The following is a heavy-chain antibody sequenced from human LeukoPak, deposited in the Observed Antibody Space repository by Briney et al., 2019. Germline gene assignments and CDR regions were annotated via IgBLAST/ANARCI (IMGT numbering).Heavy chain of an antibody. CDR3: AWARIAAAGLPDY. CDR2: ISSSSSYI. D-gene: IGHD6-13*01. V-gene: IGHV3-21*01. J-gene: IGHJ4*02. Sequence: PGGSLRLSCAASGFTFSSYSMNWVRQAPGKGLEWVSSISSSSSYIYYADSVKGRFTISRDNAKNSLYLQMNSLRAEDTAVYYCAWARIAAAGLPDYWGQGTLVSVS. CDR1: GFTFSSYS.